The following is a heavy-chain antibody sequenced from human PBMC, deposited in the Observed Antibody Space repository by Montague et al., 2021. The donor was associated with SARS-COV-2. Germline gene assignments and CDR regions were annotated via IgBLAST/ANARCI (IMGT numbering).Heavy chain of an antibody. D-gene: IGHD5-12*01. CDR3: ARGAGYSGYEEFGY. V-gene: IGHV3-21*01. Sequence: ETLSLTCTVSGGSINSSYWSWVRQAPGKGLEWVSSISSSSSYIYYADSVKGRFTISRDNAKNSLYLQMNSLRAEDTAVYYCARGAGYSGYEEFGYWGQGTLVTVSS. CDR1: GGSINSSY. J-gene: IGHJ4*02. CDR2: ISSSSSYI.